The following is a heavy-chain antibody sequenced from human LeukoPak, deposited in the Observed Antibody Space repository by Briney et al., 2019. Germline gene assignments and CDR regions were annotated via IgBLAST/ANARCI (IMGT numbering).Heavy chain of an antibody. CDR1: GDSISSSTYY. CDR3: TRHIFNLWFGESRPRTNGGRWFDP. J-gene: IGHJ5*02. D-gene: IGHD3-10*01. V-gene: IGHV4-39*01. CDR2: VYSYGGT. Sequence: SETLSLTCTVSGDSISSSTYYWGWIRQTPGKGLEWIGSVYSYGGTYYNPSLKGRVTMSIDTSKNQFSLKLSSVTAADTAVYYCTRHIFNLWFGESRPRTNGGRWFDPWGQGTLVTVSS.